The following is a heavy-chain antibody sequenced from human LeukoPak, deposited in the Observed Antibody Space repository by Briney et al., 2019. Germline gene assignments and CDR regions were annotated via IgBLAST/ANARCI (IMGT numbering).Heavy chain of an antibody. D-gene: IGHD3-10*02. CDR1: GYAFIAHY. Sequence: ASVKVSCTASGYAFIAHYMHWVRQAPGLGLEWVGWINPDSGATYYTQNFQGRVTMTRHKSITTVFIDLNRLTSDDTAIYYCARTAHERFTVSHFDSWGQGTLVTVSS. CDR2: INPDSGAT. J-gene: IGHJ4*02. V-gene: IGHV1-2*02. CDR3: ARTAHERFTVSHFDS.